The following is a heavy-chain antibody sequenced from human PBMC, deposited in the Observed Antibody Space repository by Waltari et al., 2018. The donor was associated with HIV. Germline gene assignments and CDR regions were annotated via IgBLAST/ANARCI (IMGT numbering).Heavy chain of an antibody. D-gene: IGHD4-17*01. CDR1: GYTFTSYW. V-gene: IGHV5-51*01. J-gene: IGHJ4*02. CDR3: ARLRPSLRYGDYAAPFDY. CDR2: IYPGDSET. Sequence: EVQLVQSGAEVKKPGESLKISCKGSGYTFTSYWIGWVRQMPGKGLEWMGIIYPGDSETRDSPSFQGQVTISADKSISTAYLQWSSLKASDTAMYYCARLRPSLRYGDYAAPFDYWGQGTLVTVSS.